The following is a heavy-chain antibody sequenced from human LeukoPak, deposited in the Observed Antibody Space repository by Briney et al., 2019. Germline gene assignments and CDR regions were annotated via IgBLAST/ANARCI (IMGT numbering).Heavy chain of an antibody. CDR1: GGSISSYY. CDR2: IYTSEST. V-gene: IGHV4-4*07. D-gene: IGHD5-18*01. J-gene: IGHJ6*02. Sequence: SETLSLTCTVSGGSISSYYWSWIRQPAGKGLEWIGRIYTSESTNYNPSLKSRVTISVDTSKNQFSLKLSSVTAADTAVYYCARHGYSYGYVTRDRYAMDVWGPGTTVTVSS. CDR3: ARHGYSYGYVTRDRYAMDV.